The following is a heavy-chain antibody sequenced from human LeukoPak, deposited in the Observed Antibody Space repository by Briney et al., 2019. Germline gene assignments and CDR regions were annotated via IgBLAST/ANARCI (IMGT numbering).Heavy chain of an antibody. CDR3: ARQSQRPITGAIDI. Sequence: ASETLSLTCTVSGGSVSGYYWSWIRQPPGRRLEWIGYIFYSGSTNYNPSFKSPVTISVDRSKNQFSLKLYSVTAADTAVYYCARQSQRPITGAIDIWGQGTMVTVSS. J-gene: IGHJ3*02. CDR1: GGSVSGYY. D-gene: IGHD6-25*01. V-gene: IGHV4-59*08. CDR2: IFYSGST.